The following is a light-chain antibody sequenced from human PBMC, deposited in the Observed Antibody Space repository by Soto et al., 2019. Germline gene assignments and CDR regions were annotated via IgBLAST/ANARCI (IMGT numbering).Light chain of an antibody. CDR2: DVN. CDR1: SSDIGAYNF. V-gene: IGLV2-14*03. Sequence: QSALTQPASVSGSPEQSITISCTGTSSDIGAYNFVSWYQQHPGNAPKLMLYDVNIRPSGVSNRFSGSKSGNTASLTISGLQAEDEADYYCTSWTTSTTMIFGGGTKVTLL. CDR3: TSWTTSTTMI. J-gene: IGLJ2*01.